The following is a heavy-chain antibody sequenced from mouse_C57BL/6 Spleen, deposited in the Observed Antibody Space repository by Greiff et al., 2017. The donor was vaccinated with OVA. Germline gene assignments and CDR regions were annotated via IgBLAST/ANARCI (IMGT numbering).Heavy chain of an antibody. CDR2: IDPETGGT. J-gene: IGHJ4*01. V-gene: IGHV1-15*01. CDR3: TGYSYYDYDERNYAMDY. D-gene: IGHD2-4*01. CDR1: GYTFTDYE. Sequence: QVQLQQSGAELVRPGASVTLSCKASGYTFTDYEMHWVKQTPVHGLEWIGAIDPETGGTAYNQKFKGKAILTADKSSSTAYLELRSLTSEDSAVYYCTGYSYYDYDERNYAMDYWGQGTSVTVSS.